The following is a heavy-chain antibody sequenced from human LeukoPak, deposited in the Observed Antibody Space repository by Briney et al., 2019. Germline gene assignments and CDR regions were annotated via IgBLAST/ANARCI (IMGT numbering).Heavy chain of an antibody. V-gene: IGHV3-23*01. CDR1: GFTFSNYA. Sequence: GGSLRLSCAASGFTFSNYAMNWVRQAPGKGLEFVSGISGSGGGIYYADSVKGRFTISRDNAKNSLYLQMNSLRGEDTAVYYCARDMGYGSSSNCYTYYLDYWGQGTLVTVSS. J-gene: IGHJ4*02. D-gene: IGHD2-2*01. CDR2: ISGSGGGI. CDR3: ARDMGYGSSSNCYTYYLDY.